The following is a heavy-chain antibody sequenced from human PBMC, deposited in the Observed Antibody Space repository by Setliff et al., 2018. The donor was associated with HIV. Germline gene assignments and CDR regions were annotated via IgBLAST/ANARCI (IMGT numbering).Heavy chain of an antibody. J-gene: IGHJ6*03. Sequence: TFSGDSVNWVRQAPGKGLEWISYISFSTGSIYYADSVKGRFTISRDNSKNTLYLQMNSLRAEDTAVYYCANPPTVTTDYYYYYMDVWGKGTTVTVSS. CDR1: TFSGDS. CDR3: ANPPTVTTDYYYYYMDV. D-gene: IGHD4-4*01. CDR2: ISFSTGSI. V-gene: IGHV3-48*01.